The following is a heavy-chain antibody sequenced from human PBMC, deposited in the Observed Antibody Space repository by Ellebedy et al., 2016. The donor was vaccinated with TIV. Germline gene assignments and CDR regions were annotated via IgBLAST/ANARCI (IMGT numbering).Heavy chain of an antibody. D-gene: IGHD4-17*01. CDR3: ATDGSYGDYLSPTHAFVI. J-gene: IGHJ3*02. V-gene: IGHV3-7*01. Sequence: GESLKISCAASGFTFSSYWMTWVRQAPGKGLEWVANINQDGSEKFYVDSVNGQFTVSRDNAKNSLYLHLNSLRAEDTAMYYCATDGSYGDYLSPTHAFVIWGQGTMVTVSS. CDR1: GFTFSSYW. CDR2: INQDGSEK.